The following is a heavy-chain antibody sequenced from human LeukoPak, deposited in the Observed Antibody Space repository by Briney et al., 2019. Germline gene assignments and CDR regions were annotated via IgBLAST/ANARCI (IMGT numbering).Heavy chain of an antibody. Sequence: ASVKVSCKASGYTFTSYGISWVRQAPAQGLERMGWISAYNGNTNYAQKLQGRVTMTTDTSTSTAYMELRSLRSDDTAVYSCARVPSYCGGDCYSPADPWGQGTLVTVSS. D-gene: IGHD2-21*01. CDR1: GYTFTSYG. CDR2: ISAYNGNT. J-gene: IGHJ5*02. CDR3: ARVPSYCGGDCYSPADP. V-gene: IGHV1-18*01.